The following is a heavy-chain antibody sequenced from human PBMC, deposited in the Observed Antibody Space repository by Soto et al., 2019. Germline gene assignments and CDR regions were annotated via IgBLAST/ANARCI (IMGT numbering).Heavy chain of an antibody. J-gene: IGHJ4*02. CDR1: GGSISSGGYS. CDR3: AREPNN. V-gene: IGHV4-30-2*01. Sequence: SETLSLTCAVSGGSISSGGYSWSWIRQPPGKGLEWIGYMYHSGSTYYNPSLKSRVTISIDRSKNQFSLKLSSVTAADTAVYYCAREPNNGAQEIRVTFS. CDR2: MYHSGST.